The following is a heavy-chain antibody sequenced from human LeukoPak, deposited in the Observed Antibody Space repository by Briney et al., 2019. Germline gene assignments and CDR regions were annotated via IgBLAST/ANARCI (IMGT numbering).Heavy chain of an antibody. V-gene: IGHV3-30*18. D-gene: IGHD3-22*01. J-gene: IGHJ1*01. CDR2: ISYDGSNK. CDR1: GFTFSSYG. CDR3: AKDLRYYDSSGYAVEYFQH. Sequence: GGSLRLSCAASGFTFSSYGMLWVRQAPGKGLEWVAVISYDGSNKYYADSVKGRFTISRDNSKNTLYLQMNSLRAEDTAVYYCAKDLRYYDSSGYAVEYFQHWGQGTLVTVSS.